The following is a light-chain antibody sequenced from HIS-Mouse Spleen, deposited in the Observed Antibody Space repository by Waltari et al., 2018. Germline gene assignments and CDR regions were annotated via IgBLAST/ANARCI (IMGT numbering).Light chain of an antibody. V-gene: IGLV2-23*01. Sequence: QSALTQPASVSGSPGQSITISCTGTSSDVGSYNLVSWYQQHPSKAPKLMIYEGSKRPSGVSNRFSGSKSGNTASLTLSGLQAEDEADYYCCSYADSSTYWVFGGGTKLTVL. J-gene: IGLJ3*02. CDR2: EGS. CDR3: CSYADSSTYWV. CDR1: SSDVGSYNL.